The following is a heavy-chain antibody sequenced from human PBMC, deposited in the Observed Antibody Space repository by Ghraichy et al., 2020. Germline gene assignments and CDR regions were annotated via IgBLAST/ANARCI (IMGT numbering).Heavy chain of an antibody. CDR2: IYYRGNT. D-gene: IGHD4-17*01. Sequence: SETLSLTCTVSGGSISGYNNYWGWVRQPPGKGLEWIGAIYYRGNTYYSPSLQSRVTISVDTSRNQFFLTLTSVTAADTAVYYCARRPRMSPVTTKDWGQGTLVTVSS. CDR3: ARRPRMSPVTTKD. J-gene: IGHJ4*02. CDR1: GGSISGYNNY. V-gene: IGHV4-39*01.